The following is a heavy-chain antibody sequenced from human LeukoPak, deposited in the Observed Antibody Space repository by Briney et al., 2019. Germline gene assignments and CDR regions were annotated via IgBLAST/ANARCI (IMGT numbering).Heavy chain of an antibody. J-gene: IGHJ5*02. D-gene: IGHD3-10*01. CDR2: INAGNGNT. CDR1: GYTFTSYA. CDR3: ARAPTITMVRGVISWFDP. Sequence: ASVKVSCKASGYTFTSYAIHWVRQAPGQRLEWMGWINAGNGNTKYSQKFQGRVTITRDTSASTAYMELSSLRSEDTAVYYCARAPTITMVRGVISWFDPWGQGTLVTVSS. V-gene: IGHV1-3*01.